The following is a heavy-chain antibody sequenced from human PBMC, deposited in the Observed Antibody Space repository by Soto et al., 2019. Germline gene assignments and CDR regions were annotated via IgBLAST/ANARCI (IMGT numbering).Heavy chain of an antibody. CDR3: ASSYGDYVSY. J-gene: IGHJ4*02. CDR2: IYYSGST. D-gene: IGHD4-17*01. Sequence: QLQLQESGPGLVKPSETLSLTCTVSGGSISSSSYYWGWIRQPSGKGLEWIGSIYYSGSTYYNPSRKSRVTISVDTSTNQFSLKLSSVTAADTAVYYCASSYGDYVSYWGQGTLVTVSS. CDR1: GGSISSSSYY. V-gene: IGHV4-39*01.